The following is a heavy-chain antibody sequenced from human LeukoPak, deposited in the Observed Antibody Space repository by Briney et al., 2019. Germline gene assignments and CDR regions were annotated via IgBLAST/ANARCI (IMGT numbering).Heavy chain of an antibody. CDR1: GYTFTSYG. V-gene: IGHV1-18*01. J-gene: IGHJ5*02. D-gene: IGHD6-6*01. CDR3: ARNMIEQLVVGGIRFDP. Sequence: ASVKVSCKASGYTFTSYGISWVRQAPGQGLEWMGWISAYNGNTNYAQKLQGRVTMTTDTSTSTAYMELRSLRSDDTAVYYCARNMIEQLVVGGIRFDPWGQGNLVTVSS. CDR2: ISAYNGNT.